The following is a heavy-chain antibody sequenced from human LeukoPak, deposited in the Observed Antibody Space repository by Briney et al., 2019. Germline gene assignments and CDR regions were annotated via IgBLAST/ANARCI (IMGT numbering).Heavy chain of an antibody. V-gene: IGHV3-23*01. Sequence: GGSLRLSCAVSGFTFSDYAMSWVRQGPGRGLEWVSAISGSGVTTFYADSVKGRFTISRDNSKNMLYLQMNSLRVEDTAVYFCAQHLWRDLVRVGEGYYFGYWGQGTLVTVSS. J-gene: IGHJ4*02. CDR3: AQHLWRDLVRVGEGYYFGY. CDR2: ISGSGVTT. CDR1: GFTFSDYA. D-gene: IGHD3-10*01.